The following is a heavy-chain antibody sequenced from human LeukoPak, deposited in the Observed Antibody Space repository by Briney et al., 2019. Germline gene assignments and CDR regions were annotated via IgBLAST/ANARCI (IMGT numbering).Heavy chain of an antibody. D-gene: IGHD3-22*01. Sequence: GASVKVSCKASGYTFTSYGISWVRQAPGQGLEWMGWISAYNGNTNYAQKFQGRVTMTRDTSISTAYMELSRLRSDDTAVYYCARGPHYYDSSGSNYYYYGMDVWGQGTTVTVSS. J-gene: IGHJ6*02. CDR2: ISAYNGNT. V-gene: IGHV1-18*01. CDR3: ARGPHYYDSSGSNYYYYGMDV. CDR1: GYTFTSYG.